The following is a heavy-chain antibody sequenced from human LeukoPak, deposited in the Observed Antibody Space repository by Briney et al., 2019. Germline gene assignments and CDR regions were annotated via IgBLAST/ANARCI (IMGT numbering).Heavy chain of an antibody. Sequence: GGSLRLSCAASGFAFSNYWMTWVRQAPSKGLEWVAAIKEDGGEKYYVDSVKGRFTISRDNAKNSLYLQMSSLRAEDTAVYFCARTTYGDYWGQGTLVTVSS. CDR3: ARTTYGDY. D-gene: IGHD1-1*01. V-gene: IGHV3-7*02. J-gene: IGHJ4*02. CDR1: GFAFSNYW. CDR2: IKEDGGEK.